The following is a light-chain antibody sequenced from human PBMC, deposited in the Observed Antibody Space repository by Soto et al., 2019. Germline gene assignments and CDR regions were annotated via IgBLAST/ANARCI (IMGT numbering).Light chain of an antibody. CDR2: DAS. V-gene: IGKV3D-11*02. J-gene: IGKJ5*01. Sequence: EVELTQSPATLSVSPGERATLSCRASQSVSSNLAWYQQKPGQAPRLLIYDASKRATGIPARFSGSGSGTNFTLTISSLEPEDFAVYYCQQRRSWQVTFGQGTRLET. CDR3: QQRRSWQVT. CDR1: QSVSSN.